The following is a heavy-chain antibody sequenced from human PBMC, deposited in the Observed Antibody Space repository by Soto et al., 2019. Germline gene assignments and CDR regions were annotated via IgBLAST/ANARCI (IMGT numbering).Heavy chain of an antibody. V-gene: IGHV3-73*01. Sequence: EVPLVESGGGLVQPGGSLKISCTASGFTFSGSAMHWVRQASGKGLEWVGRIRSKANSYATAYGASVKGRFTISRDDSKNMAYLQMNSLKTEDTAVYYCTRLDYSSSSRGYWGQGTLVTVSS. D-gene: IGHD6-6*01. CDR3: TRLDYSSSSRGY. CDR1: GFTFSGSA. J-gene: IGHJ4*02. CDR2: IRSKANSYAT.